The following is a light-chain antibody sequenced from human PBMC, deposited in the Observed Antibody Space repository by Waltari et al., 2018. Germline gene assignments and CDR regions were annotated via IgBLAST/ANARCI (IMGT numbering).Light chain of an antibody. Sequence: QSALTQPRSVSGSPGQSVTISCTGTSGDVGDYNFVSSYQQQPGKAPRLTIYDVSDRPSGVPDRFSASKSGNTASLTISGLQAEDEGSYHCCSRAGSSVVFGGGTKLTVL. CDR2: DVS. CDR1: SGDVGDYNF. J-gene: IGLJ2*01. V-gene: IGLV2-11*01. CDR3: CSRAGSSVV.